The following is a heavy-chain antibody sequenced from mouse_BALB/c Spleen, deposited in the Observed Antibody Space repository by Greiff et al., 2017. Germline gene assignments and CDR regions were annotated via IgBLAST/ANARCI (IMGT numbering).Heavy chain of an antibody. V-gene: IGHV5-9-4*01. D-gene: IGHD2-14*01. Sequence: EVKLMESGGGLVKPGGSLKLSCAASGFTFSSYAMSWVRQSPEKRLEWVAEISSGGSYTYYPDTVTGRFTISRDNAKNTLYLEMSSLRSEDTAMYYCARGDYRYEGSAMDYWGQGTSVTVSS. J-gene: IGHJ4*01. CDR1: GFTFSSYA. CDR3: ARGDYRYEGSAMDY. CDR2: ISSGGSYT.